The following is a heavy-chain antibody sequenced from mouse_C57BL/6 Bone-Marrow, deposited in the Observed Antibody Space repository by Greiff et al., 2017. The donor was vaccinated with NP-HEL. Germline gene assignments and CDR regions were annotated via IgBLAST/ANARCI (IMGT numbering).Heavy chain of an antibody. V-gene: IGHV5-17*01. CDR3: ARRGLGWFAY. Sequence: EVKLVESGGGLVKPGGSLKLSCAASGFTFSDYGMHWVRQAPEKGLEWVAYISSGSSTIYYADTVKGRFTISRDNAKNTLFLQMTSLRSEDTAMDYCARRGLGWFAYWGQGTLVTVSA. CDR2: ISSGSSTI. CDR1: GFTFSDYG. J-gene: IGHJ3*01. D-gene: IGHD3-3*01.